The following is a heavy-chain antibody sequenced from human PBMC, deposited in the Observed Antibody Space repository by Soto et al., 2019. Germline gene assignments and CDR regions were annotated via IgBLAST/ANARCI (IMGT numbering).Heavy chain of an antibody. Sequence: GGSLRLSCAASGFTFSSYAMSWVRQAPGKGLEWVSAISGSGGSTYYADSVKGRFTISRDNSKNTLYLQMNSLRAEDTAVYYCAKASVRGARHKCYYYGMDVWGQGTTVTVSS. CDR3: AKASVRGARHKCYYYGMDV. CDR1: GFTFSSYA. J-gene: IGHJ6*02. V-gene: IGHV3-23*01. D-gene: IGHD3-10*01. CDR2: ISGSGGST.